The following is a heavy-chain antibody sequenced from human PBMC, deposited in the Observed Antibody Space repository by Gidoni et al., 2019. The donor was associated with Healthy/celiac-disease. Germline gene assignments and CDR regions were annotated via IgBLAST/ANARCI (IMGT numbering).Heavy chain of an antibody. D-gene: IGHD3-3*01. V-gene: IGHV3-7*03. Sequence: EVQLVESGGGLVQLGGCLRLSCAASGFIFSTYWMSWVRQAPGKGLEWVASMKEDRSEKYYVDSVKGRFTISRDNGENSLYLEMDSLRAEDTAVYYCARGSYDFWNGYYDAFYIWGQGTMVTVSS. J-gene: IGHJ3*02. CDR3: ARGSYDFWNGYYDAFYI. CDR1: GFIFSTYW. CDR2: MKEDRSEK.